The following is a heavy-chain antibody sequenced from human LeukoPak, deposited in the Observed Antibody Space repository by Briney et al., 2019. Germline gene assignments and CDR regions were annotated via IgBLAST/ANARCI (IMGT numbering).Heavy chain of an antibody. CDR1: GYTFTSYG. D-gene: IGHD4-11*01. V-gene: IGHV1-18*01. CDR3: ARVCSNPPLFYYYYYMDV. Sequence: GASVKVSCKASGYTFTSYGISWVRQAPGQGLEWMGWISAYNGNTNYAQKLQGRVTMTTDTSTSTAYMELRSLRSDDTAVYYCARVCSNPPLFYYYYYMDVWGKGTTVTVSS. CDR2: ISAYNGNT. J-gene: IGHJ6*03.